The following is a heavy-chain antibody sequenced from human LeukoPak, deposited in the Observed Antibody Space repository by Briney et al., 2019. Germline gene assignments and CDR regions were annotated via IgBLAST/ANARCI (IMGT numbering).Heavy chain of an antibody. Sequence: PSETLSLTCTVSGDSISSSFHYWGWIRQPPGKGLEWIGSIYYSGSIYYSPSLKSRVTISKDTSKNQFSLKLSSVTAAHTAVYYCARHAYFDYWGQGTLVTVSS. CDR1: GDSISSSFHY. CDR2: IYYSGSI. CDR3: ARHAYFDY. J-gene: IGHJ4*02. V-gene: IGHV4-39*01.